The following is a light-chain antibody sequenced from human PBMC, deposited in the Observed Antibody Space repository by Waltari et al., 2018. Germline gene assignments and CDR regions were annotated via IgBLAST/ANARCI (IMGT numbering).Light chain of an antibody. CDR2: GST. J-gene: IGLJ3*02. CDR1: GSNIGAGYD. CDR3: QSYDTSLTVV. Sequence: QSVLTQPPSVSGAPGQTVTIPCTWRGSNIGAGYDVTWYQQVPRAAPKLPIYGSTSRPLGVPDRFFGSTSGTSASLAITGLQAEDEAVYYCQSYDTSLTVVFGGGTKLTVL. V-gene: IGLV1-40*01.